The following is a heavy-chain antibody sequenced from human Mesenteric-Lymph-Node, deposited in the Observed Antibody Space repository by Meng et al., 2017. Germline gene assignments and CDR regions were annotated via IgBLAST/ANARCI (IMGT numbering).Heavy chain of an antibody. J-gene: IGHJ6*02. D-gene: IGHD3-22*01. V-gene: IGHV4-61*02. CDR2: IYTSGST. Sequence: SETLSLTCTVSGGSISSGSYYWSWIRQPAGKGLEWIGRIYTSGSTNYNPSLKSRVTISVDTSKNQFSLKLSSVTAADTAGYYCARDTNYYDSSGYYYVGGRYYYYGMDVWGQGTTVTVSS. CDR1: GGSISSGSYY. CDR3: ARDTNYYDSSGYYYVGGRYYYYGMDV.